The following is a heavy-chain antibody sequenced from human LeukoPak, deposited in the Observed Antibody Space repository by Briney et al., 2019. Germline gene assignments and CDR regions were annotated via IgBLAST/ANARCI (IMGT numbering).Heavy chain of an antibody. Sequence: PGGSLRLSCAASGFTFSSYGMHWVRQAPGKGLEWVAVISYDGSNKYYADSVKGRFTISRDNSKNTLYLQMNSLRAEDTAVYYCAKVVGSGWYLSGYYYYGMDVWGQGTTVTVSS. D-gene: IGHD6-19*01. V-gene: IGHV3-30*18. CDR2: ISYDGSNK. J-gene: IGHJ6*02. CDR3: AKVVGSGWYLSGYYYYGMDV. CDR1: GFTFSSYG.